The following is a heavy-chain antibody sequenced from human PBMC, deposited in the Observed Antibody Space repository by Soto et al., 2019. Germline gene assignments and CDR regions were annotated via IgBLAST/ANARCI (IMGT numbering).Heavy chain of an antibody. Sequence: EVQLVESEGGSVQRGGSLRLSCAASGFTFNYYWMHWVRQAPGQGLVWVSHIHSDGSTTTYADSVKGRFTISRDNAKNTMDLQTNRLRAEDTAVYYCVRGDKGGFDLWGQGTTVTVSS. CDR2: IHSDGSTT. D-gene: IGHD2-21*02. CDR3: VRGDKGGFDL. J-gene: IGHJ3*01. CDR1: GFTFNYYW. V-gene: IGHV3-74*01.